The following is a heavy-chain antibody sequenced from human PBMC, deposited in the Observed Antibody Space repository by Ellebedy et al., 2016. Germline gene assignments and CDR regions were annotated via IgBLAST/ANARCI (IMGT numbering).Heavy chain of an antibody. D-gene: IGHD3-3*01. CDR1: GYTFTGSY. CDR2: INPNSGGT. CDR3: ARDTGDDVLRFLEWLLYK. J-gene: IGHJ4*02. Sequence: ASVKVSXXASGYTFTGSYMHWVRQAPGQGLEWMGWINPNSGGTNYAQKFQGRVTMTRDTSISTAYMELSRLRSDDTAVYYCARDTGDDVLRFLEWLLYKWGQGTLVTVSS. V-gene: IGHV1-2*02.